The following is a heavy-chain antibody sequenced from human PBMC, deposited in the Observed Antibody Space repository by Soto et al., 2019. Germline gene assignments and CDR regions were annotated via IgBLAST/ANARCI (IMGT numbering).Heavy chain of an antibody. V-gene: IGHV1-69*13. Sequence: GASVKVSCKVSGYTFTDHYMHWLRQAPGQGPEWMGGIIPIFGTANYAQKFQGRVTITADESTSTAYMELSSLRSEDTAVYYCARDRDVVVPAATAFYYYGMDVWGQGTTVTGS. CDR3: ARDRDVVVPAATAFYYYGMDV. D-gene: IGHD2-2*01. CDR2: IIPIFGTA. J-gene: IGHJ6*02. CDR1: GYTFTDHY.